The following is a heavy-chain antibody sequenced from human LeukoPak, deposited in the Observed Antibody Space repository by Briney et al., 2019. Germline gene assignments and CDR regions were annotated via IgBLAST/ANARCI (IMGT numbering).Heavy chain of an antibody. V-gene: IGHV3-23*01. CDR1: GFTFSNYA. CDR3: AKAKTQGMVPPGNY. J-gene: IGHJ4*02. D-gene: IGHD1-14*01. CDR2: ISGSGDTT. Sequence: GGSLRLSCAASGFTFSNYAMSWVRQAPGKGLEWVSAISGSGDTTYYADSVKGRFTISRDNSKNTLYLQTNSLRAEDTAVYYCAKAKTQGMVPPGNYWGQGTLVTVSS.